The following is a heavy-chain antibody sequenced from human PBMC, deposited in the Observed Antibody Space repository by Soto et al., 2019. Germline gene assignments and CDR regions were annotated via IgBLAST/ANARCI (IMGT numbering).Heavy chain of an antibody. CDR3: ARDGAYCSGTGWSDYYHYMDV. CDR2: ISSSSAYI. V-gene: IGHV3-21*01. CDR1: GFTFRDYS. D-gene: IGHD2-2*01. Sequence: EVQVLESGGGLVKPGGSLRLSCAASGFTFRDYSMNWVRQAPGKGLEWVSSISSSSAYIYYADSLKGRFTVSRDNAKNSLYLQMNSLRAEDTAVYYCARDGAYCSGTGWSDYYHYMDVWGKGTTVTVSS. J-gene: IGHJ6*03.